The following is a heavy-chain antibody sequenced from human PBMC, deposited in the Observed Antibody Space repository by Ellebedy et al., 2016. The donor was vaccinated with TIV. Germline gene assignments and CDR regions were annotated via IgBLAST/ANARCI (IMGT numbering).Heavy chain of an antibody. CDR1: GFTFRDYT. CDR2: IDIGATTI. CDR3: ARGPPLFDP. J-gene: IGHJ5*02. V-gene: IGHV3-48*04. Sequence: GESLKISCAASGFTFRDYTMNWVRQAPGKGLELVSYIDIGATTIYYADSVKGRFTISRDNAKNSLFLQMNSLRADDTAVYYCARGPPLFDPWGQGTLVTVSS.